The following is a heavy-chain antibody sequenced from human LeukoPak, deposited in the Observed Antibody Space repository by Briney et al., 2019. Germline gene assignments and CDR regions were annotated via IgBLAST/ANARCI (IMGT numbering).Heavy chain of an antibody. V-gene: IGHV3-23*01. CDR2: ISGSGGST. J-gene: IGHJ4*02. Sequence: GGSLRLSCAASGYTFSGYAMSWVRQAPGKGLEWVSAISGSGGSTYYADSVKGRFTISRDNSKNTLYLQMNSLRAEDTAVYYCAKGLHGPLWFGGNDYWGQGTLVTVSS. CDR3: AKGLHGPLWFGGNDY. D-gene: IGHD3-10*01. CDR1: GYTFSGYA.